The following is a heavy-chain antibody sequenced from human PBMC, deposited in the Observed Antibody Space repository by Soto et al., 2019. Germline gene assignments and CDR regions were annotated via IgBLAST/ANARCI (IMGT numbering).Heavy chain of an antibody. CDR1: GYTLHVLS. J-gene: IGHJ5*02. Sequence: GASVKVSCKVSGYTLHVLSMHWVRQAPGKGLEWMGGFDPEDGETIYAQKFQGRVTMTEDTSTDTAYMELSSLRSEDTAVYYCATELYNWNQECFDPWGQGTLVTVSS. CDR2: FDPEDGET. V-gene: IGHV1-24*01. D-gene: IGHD1-20*01. CDR3: ATELYNWNQECFDP.